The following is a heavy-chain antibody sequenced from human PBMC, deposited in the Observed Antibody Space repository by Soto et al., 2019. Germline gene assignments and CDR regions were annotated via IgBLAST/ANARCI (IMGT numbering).Heavy chain of an antibody. D-gene: IGHD3-3*01. CDR2: IYYSGTS. CDR3: ARYYDFWSGQNWFDP. CDR1: GGSISSYY. J-gene: IGHJ5*02. Sequence: SETLSLTCTVFGGSISSYYWSWIRQPPGKGLEWIGYIYYSGTSDYNPSLKSRVTIFVDTSKNQFSLKLSSVTAADTAVYYCARYYDFWSGQNWFDPWGQGTQVTVSS. V-gene: IGHV4-59*01.